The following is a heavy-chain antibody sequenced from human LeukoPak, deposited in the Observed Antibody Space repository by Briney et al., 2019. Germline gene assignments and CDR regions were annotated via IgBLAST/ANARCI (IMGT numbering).Heavy chain of an antibody. CDR1: GYTFTSYY. CDR3: ARVNLSGSYRPAYYYYGMDV. Sequence: ASVKVSCKASGYTFTSYYMHWVRQAPGQGLEWMGIINPSGGSTSYAQKFQGRVTMTRDTSTSTVYMELSSLRSEDTAVYYCARVNLSGSYRPAYYYYGMDVWGQGTTVTVSS. D-gene: IGHD1-26*01. V-gene: IGHV1-46*01. J-gene: IGHJ6*02. CDR2: INPSGGST.